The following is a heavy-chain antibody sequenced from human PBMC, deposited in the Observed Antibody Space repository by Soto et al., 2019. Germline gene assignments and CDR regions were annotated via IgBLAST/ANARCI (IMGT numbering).Heavy chain of an antibody. CDR3: SRSLNS. Sequence: GGSLRLSCAASGFTFSDYWMDWVRQTPGKGLEWVANINQDGSEKNYVDSLKGRFTVYRDNAKNSLYLQMSSLTAEDSALYYCSRSLNSWGQGTLVTVSS. V-gene: IGHV3-7*01. J-gene: IGHJ4*02. CDR2: INQDGSEK. CDR1: GFTFSDYW.